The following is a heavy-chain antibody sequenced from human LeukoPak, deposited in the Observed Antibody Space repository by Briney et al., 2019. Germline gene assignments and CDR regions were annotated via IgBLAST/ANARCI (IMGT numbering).Heavy chain of an antibody. CDR3: ATGASSSWYSLWKF. CDR1: VASISSFY. V-gene: IGHV4-59*01. J-gene: IGHJ4*02. D-gene: IGHD6-13*01. CDR2: FYPSGGT. Sequence: SETLSLTCNVSVASISSFYWTWIRQPPGEGLEWIGFFYPSGGTNSNPSLKSRATISIDTSKNEVSLMLRSVTAADTAVYYCATGASSSWYSLWKFWGQGTLVTVSS.